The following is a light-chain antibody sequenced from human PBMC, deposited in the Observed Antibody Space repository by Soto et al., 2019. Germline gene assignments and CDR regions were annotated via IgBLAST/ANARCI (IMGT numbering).Light chain of an antibody. Sequence: EIMMTQSPATLSVSPGERATLSCRASQSISSNLAWYQQKPGQAPRLLIYGAITRATGSPARFSGSGSGTEFTLTISSLQSEDFAVYYCQQYNNWPRTFGQGTKVEIK. CDR1: QSISSN. CDR3: QQYNNWPRT. J-gene: IGKJ1*01. V-gene: IGKV3-15*01. CDR2: GAI.